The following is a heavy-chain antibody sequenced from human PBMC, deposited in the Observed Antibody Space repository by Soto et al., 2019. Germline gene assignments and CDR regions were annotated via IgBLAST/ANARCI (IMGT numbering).Heavy chain of an antibody. CDR3: AKDITICRVPPPSDWFDP. CDR1: GFTFSSYA. J-gene: IGHJ5*02. Sequence: EVQLLESGGGWVQPGGSLRLSCAASGFTFSSYAMSCVREAPGKGLEWVAAISGSGGSTYYADSVKGRFTISRDNSKNTLYLQMNSLRAEDTAVYYCAKDITICRVPPPSDWFDPWGQGTLVTVSS. D-gene: IGHD3-3*01. V-gene: IGHV3-23*01. CDR2: ISGSGGST.